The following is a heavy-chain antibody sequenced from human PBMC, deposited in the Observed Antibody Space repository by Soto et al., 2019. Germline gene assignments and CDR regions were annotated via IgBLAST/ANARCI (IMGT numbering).Heavy chain of an antibody. D-gene: IGHD5-12*01. CDR2: ISPDSGGT. Sequence: ASVKVSCKASGYIFTGYYMHWVRQAPGQGHEWMGWISPDSGGTNYDQKCRGRVTMTRDTSISTAYMELSSLRSEDTAVYYCSRMVATFNFDHCGQGTVVTVS. CDR1: GYIFTGYY. J-gene: IGHJ4*02. V-gene: IGHV1-2*02. CDR3: SRMVATFNFDH.